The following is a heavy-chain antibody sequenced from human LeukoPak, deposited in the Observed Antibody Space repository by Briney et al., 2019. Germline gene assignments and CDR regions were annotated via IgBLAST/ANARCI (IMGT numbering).Heavy chain of an antibody. CDR2: IYYSGST. CDR3: ARDPGVYDFWSGYRWFDP. D-gene: IGHD3-3*01. J-gene: IGHJ5*02. V-gene: IGHV4-59*01. Sequence: KSSETLSLTCTVSGGSISSYYWSWIRQPPGKGLEWIEYIYYSGSTNYNPSLKSRVTISVDTSKNQFSLKLSSVTAADTAVYYCARDPGVYDFWSGYRWFDPWGQGTLVTVSS. CDR1: GGSISSYY.